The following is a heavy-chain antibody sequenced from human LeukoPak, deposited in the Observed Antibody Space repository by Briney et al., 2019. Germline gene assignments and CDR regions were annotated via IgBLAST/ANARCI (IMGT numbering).Heavy chain of an antibody. CDR3: ARGLAAAGHGGYYYYYMDV. CDR2: INTNTGNP. V-gene: IGHV7-4-1*02. D-gene: IGHD6-13*01. CDR1: GYTYTSYA. Sequence: GASVKVSCKASGYTYTSYAMNWVRQAPGQGLEWMGWINTNTGNPTYAQGFTGRFVFSLDTSVSTAYLQISSLKAEDTAVYYCARGLAAAGHGGYYYYYMDVWGKGTTVTVSS. J-gene: IGHJ6*03.